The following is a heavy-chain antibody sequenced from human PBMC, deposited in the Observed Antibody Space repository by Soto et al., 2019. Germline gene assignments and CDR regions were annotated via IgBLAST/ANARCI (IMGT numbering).Heavy chain of an antibody. CDR3: ARDTPSAGYSSSWYTYYYGMDV. CDR2: ISAYNGNT. V-gene: IGHV1-18*01. CDR1: GYTFTSYG. Sequence: GASVKVSCKASGYTFTSYGISWVRQAPGQGLEWMGWISAYNGNTNYAQKLQGRVTMTTDTSTSTAYMELRSLRSDDTAVYYCARDTPSAGYSSSWYTYYYGMDVWG. J-gene: IGHJ6*02. D-gene: IGHD6-13*01.